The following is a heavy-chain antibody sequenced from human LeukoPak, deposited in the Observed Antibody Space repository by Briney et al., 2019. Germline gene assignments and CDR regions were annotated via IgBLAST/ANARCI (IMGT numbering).Heavy chain of an antibody. V-gene: IGHV3-30*02. CDR1: GFTFSSFG. D-gene: IGHD3-10*01. CDR3: AREGLWFGDGGGY. Sequence: GGSLRLSCEASGFTFSSFGMHWVRQAPGKGLEWVAFIRRDGDVIYYADSLKGRFTISRDNAKNSLYLQMNSLRAEDTAVYYCAREGLWFGDGGGYWGQGTLVTVSS. CDR2: IRRDGDVI. J-gene: IGHJ4*02.